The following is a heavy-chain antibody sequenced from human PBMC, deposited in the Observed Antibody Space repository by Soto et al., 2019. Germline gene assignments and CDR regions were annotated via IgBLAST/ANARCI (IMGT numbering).Heavy chain of an antibody. J-gene: IGHJ6*02. V-gene: IGHV5-51*01. CDR1: GYSFTSYW. D-gene: IGHD4-17*01. CDR2: IYPGDSDT. CDR3: ARQFWGMTTVTTGYYYGMDV. Sequence: EVQLVQSGAEVKKPGESLKISCKGSGYSFTSYWIGWVRQMPGKGLEWMGIIYPGDSDTRYSPSFQGQVTISADKSISTAYLQWSSLKASDTAMYYCARQFWGMTTVTTGYYYGMDVWGQGTTVTVSS.